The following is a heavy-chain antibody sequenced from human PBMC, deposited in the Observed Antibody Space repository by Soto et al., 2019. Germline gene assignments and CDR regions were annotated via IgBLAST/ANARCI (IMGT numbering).Heavy chain of an antibody. CDR3: AKKGTYFYAMDV. CDR1: GFTFSSYG. CDR2: ISYDGSYK. J-gene: IGHJ6*02. V-gene: IGHV3-30*18. Sequence: GGSLRLSCAASGFTFSSYGMHWVRQAPGKGLEWVALISYDGSYKYYADSVKGRYTISRDNFKNTRFLQMNSLRAEDTAVYYCAKKGTYFYAMDVWGQGTTVTVSS.